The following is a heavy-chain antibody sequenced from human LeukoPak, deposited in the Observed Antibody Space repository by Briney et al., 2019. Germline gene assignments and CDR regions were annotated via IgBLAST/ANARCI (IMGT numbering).Heavy chain of an antibody. V-gene: IGHV1-18*01. CDR3: ARGGYYESSGYNNY. J-gene: IGHJ4*02. CDR1: GYSVTTFG. D-gene: IGHD3-22*01. CDR2: ISAYNGNT. Sequence: GASVKVSCKASGYSVTTFGITWVRQAPGQGLEWMGWISAYNGNTNYAQNLQGRVTMTTDTSTSTAYMELRSLSSDDTAVCYCARGGYYESSGYNNYWGQGTLVTVSS.